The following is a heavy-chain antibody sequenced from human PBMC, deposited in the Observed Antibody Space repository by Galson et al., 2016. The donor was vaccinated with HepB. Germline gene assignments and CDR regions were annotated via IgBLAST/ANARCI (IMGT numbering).Heavy chain of an antibody. CDR2: IYDSGSA. Sequence: TLSLTCAVSGGSISSGDTSWSSIRQPPGKGLERIGYIYDSGSAFYNPLLRGLVTISVDRSNNQFSLKLTSVTAADTAVYYCAREGGFGDPYYFDYWGQGTLVTVSS. D-gene: IGHD4-17*01. V-gene: IGHV4-30-2*01. CDR1: GGSISSGDTS. CDR3: AREGGFGDPYYFDY. J-gene: IGHJ4*02.